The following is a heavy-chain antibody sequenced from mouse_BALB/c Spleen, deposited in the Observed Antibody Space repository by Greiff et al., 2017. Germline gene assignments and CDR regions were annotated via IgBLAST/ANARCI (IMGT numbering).Heavy chain of an antibody. Sequence: QVQLQQSGPGLVQPSQSLSITCTVSGFSLTSYGVHWVRQSPGKGLEWLGVIWSGGSTDYNAAFISRLSISKDNSKSQVFFKMNSLQANDTAMYYCARKNGNYDGAMDYWGQGTSVTVSS. J-gene: IGHJ4*01. CDR3: ARKNGNYDGAMDY. V-gene: IGHV2-2*02. CDR1: GFSLTSYG. D-gene: IGHD2-1*01. CDR2: IWSGGST.